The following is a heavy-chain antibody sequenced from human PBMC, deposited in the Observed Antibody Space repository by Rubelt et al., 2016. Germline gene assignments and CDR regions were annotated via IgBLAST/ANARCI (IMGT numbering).Heavy chain of an antibody. J-gene: IGHJ6*02. Sequence: AASGFTFSSYSMNWVRQAPGKGLEWVSSISSSSSYIYYADSVKGRFTISRDNAKNSLYLQMNSLRAEDTAVYYCARYRNHREVTHMRYYYYGMDVWGQGTTVTVAS. CDR2: ISSSSSYI. D-gene: IGHD1-14*01. V-gene: IGHV3-21*01. CDR3: ARYRNHREVTHMRYYYYGMDV. CDR1: GFTFSSYS.